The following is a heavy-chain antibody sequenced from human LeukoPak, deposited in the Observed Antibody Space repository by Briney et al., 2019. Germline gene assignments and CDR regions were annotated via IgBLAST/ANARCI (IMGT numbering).Heavy chain of an antibody. CDR3: ARESIPGPPLPYYFDY. CDR1: GYTFTSYD. J-gene: IGHJ4*02. Sequence: GASVKVSCKASGYTFTSYDINWVRQATGQGLEWMGWMNPNSGNTGYAQKFQGRVTITRNTSISTAYMEVSSLRSEDTAVYYCARESIPGPPLPYYFDYWGQGTLVTVSS. V-gene: IGHV1-8*01. D-gene: IGHD1-1*01. CDR2: MNPNSGNT.